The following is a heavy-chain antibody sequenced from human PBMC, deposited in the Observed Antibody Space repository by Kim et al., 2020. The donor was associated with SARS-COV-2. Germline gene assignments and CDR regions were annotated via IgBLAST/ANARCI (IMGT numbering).Heavy chain of an antibody. J-gene: IGHJ4*02. CDR1: GGSISSSSYY. CDR3: ASGLGLVVVAVIDY. D-gene: IGHD2-15*01. Sequence: SETLSLTCTVSGGSISSSSYYWGWIRQPPGKGLEWIGSIYYSGSTYYNPSLKSRVTISVDTSKNQFSLKLSSVTAADTAVYYCASGLGLVVVAVIDYWGQGTLVTVSS. V-gene: IGHV4-39*07. CDR2: IYYSGST.